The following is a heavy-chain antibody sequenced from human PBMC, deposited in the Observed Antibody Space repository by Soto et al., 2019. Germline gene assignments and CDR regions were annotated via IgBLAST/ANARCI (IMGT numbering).Heavy chain of an antibody. CDR2: IHYSGNT. Sequence: SETLSLTCTVSGGSISGSSYYWGWIRQPPGKGLEWIGSIHYSGNTYYNPSLKSRVTISVDTSKNQFSLRLTYVTAADTAVYYCPRPKTGTTVFEYWGQGALVTVSS. CDR1: GGSISGSSYY. J-gene: IGHJ4*02. V-gene: IGHV4-39*01. CDR3: PRPKTGTTVFEY. D-gene: IGHD1-7*01.